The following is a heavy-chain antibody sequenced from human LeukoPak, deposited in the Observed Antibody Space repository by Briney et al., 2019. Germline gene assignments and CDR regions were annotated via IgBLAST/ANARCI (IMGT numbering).Heavy chain of an antibody. CDR2: IYYTGST. Sequence: PSETLSLTCSVSGGSISTYYWSWIRQPPEKGLEWIGYIYYTGSTNYNPSLKSRVTISVDTSKNQFSLKLSSVTAADTAVYYCARGSTTPYYFDYWGQGTLVTVSS. D-gene: IGHD2-2*01. CDR1: GGSISTYY. J-gene: IGHJ4*02. V-gene: IGHV4-59*12. CDR3: ARGSTTPYYFDY.